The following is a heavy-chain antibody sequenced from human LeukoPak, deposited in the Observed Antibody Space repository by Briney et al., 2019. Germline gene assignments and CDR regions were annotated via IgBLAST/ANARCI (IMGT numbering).Heavy chain of an antibody. D-gene: IGHD3-10*01. V-gene: IGHV1-69*13. CDR2: IIPIFGTA. Sequence: SVKVSCKASGGTFSSYSISWVRQAPGQGLEWMGGIIPIFGTANYAQKFQGRVTITADESTSTAYMELSSLRSVDTAVYYRARGRGSEGAFDIWGQGTMVTVSS. CDR3: ARGRGSEGAFDI. CDR1: GGTFSSYS. J-gene: IGHJ3*02.